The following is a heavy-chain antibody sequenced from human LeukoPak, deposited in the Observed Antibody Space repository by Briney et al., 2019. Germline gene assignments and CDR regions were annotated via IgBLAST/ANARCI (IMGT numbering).Heavy chain of an antibody. V-gene: IGHV1-2*02. CDR2: INPNSGGT. CDR3: AREGWDQRDTAAFDH. Sequence: ASVKVSCKASGYTFTCYYMHWVRQAPGQGLEWMGWINPNSGGTNYAQKFQGRVTMTRDTSITTLYMELSSLGPDDTAVYYCAREGWDQRDTAAFDHWGQGTLVTVSS. D-gene: IGHD6-19*01. J-gene: IGHJ4*02. CDR1: GYTFTCYY.